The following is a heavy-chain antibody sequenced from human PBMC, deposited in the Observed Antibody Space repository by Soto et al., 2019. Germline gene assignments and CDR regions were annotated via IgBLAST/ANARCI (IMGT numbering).Heavy chain of an antibody. V-gene: IGHV3-9*01. J-gene: IGHJ3*02. CDR2: ISWSSGSI. CDR1: GFTFDDFA. CDR3: AKDMNGHSYGGAFDI. D-gene: IGHD5-18*01. Sequence: GGSLRLSCAVSGFTFDDFAMHWVRQAPGKGLEWVSGISWSSGSIGYADSVKGRFTISRDNAKYSLYLKMNSLRTEDTALYYCAKDMNGHSYGGAFDIWGQGTMVTVSS.